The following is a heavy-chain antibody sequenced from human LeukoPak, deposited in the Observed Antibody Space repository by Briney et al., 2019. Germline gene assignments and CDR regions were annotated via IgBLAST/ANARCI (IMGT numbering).Heavy chain of an antibody. D-gene: IGHD3-3*01. Sequence: SETLSLTCTVSGGSISSSSYYWGWIRQPPGKGLEWIGSIYYSGSTYYNPSLKSRVTISVDTSKNQFSLKLSSVTAADTAVYYCARRITIFGVAAGDDAFDIWGQGTMVTVSS. CDR3: ARRITIFGVAAGDDAFDI. J-gene: IGHJ3*02. V-gene: IGHV4-39*01. CDR1: GGSISSSSYY. CDR2: IYYSGST.